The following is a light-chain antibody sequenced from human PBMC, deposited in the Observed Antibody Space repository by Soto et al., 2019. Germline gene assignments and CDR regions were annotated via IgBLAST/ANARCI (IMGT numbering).Light chain of an antibody. V-gene: IGLV2-14*01. J-gene: IGLJ1*01. Sequence: QSALTQPASVSGSPGQSITISCTGTSSDVGGYNYVSWYQQHPGKAPKLMIYEVSNRHSGVSNRFSGSKSGNTASLTISGLQAEDEADYYCSSYTSRSTQVFGTGTKLAVL. CDR3: SSYTSRSTQV. CDR2: EVS. CDR1: SSDVGGYNY.